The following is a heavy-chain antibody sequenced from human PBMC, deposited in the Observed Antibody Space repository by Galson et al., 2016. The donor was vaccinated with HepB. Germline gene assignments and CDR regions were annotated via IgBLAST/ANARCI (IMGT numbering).Heavy chain of an antibody. CDR3: ARDSDTSGLHWYFDL. V-gene: IGHV3-48*01. J-gene: IGHJ2*01. Sequence: SLRLSCAASGFTFISYNMNWVRQAPGKGLEWISYISSSGGTIYYADSVQGRFTVSRDQAKNTLYMQMNSLRAEDTAVYYCARDSDTSGLHWYFDLWGQGTLVTVSS. CDR1: GFTFISYN. CDR2: ISSSGGTI. D-gene: IGHD3-22*01.